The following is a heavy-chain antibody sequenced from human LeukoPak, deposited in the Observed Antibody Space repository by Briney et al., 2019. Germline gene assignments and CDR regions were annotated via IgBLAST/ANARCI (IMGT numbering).Heavy chain of an antibody. V-gene: IGHV3-30-3*01. J-gene: IGHJ4*02. D-gene: IGHD1-26*01. Sequence: GRSLRLSCAASGFTFSSYAMHWVRQAPGKGLEWVAVISYDGSNKYYADSVKGRFTISRDNSKNTLYLQMNSLRAEDTAVYYCAKDPLDSGSYGFYWGQGTLVTVSS. CDR3: AKDPLDSGSYGFY. CDR2: ISYDGSNK. CDR1: GFTFSSYA.